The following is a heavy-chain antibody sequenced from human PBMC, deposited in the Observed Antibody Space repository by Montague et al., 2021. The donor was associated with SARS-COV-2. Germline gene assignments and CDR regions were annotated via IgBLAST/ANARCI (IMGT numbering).Heavy chain of an antibody. D-gene: IGHD1-26*01. CDR1: GGSISNSHYY. Sequence: TLSLTCTVSGGSISNSHYYRAWIRQPPGKGLEWIGSIYFNGHSYYNPSLKNRASISLDTSKNQYYLKLNSVTAADTAVYYCARRYSGTWESFYHYMDVWGRGTTVIVSS. J-gene: IGHJ6*03. CDR3: ARRYSGTWESFYHYMDV. V-gene: IGHV4-39*01. CDR2: IYFNGHS.